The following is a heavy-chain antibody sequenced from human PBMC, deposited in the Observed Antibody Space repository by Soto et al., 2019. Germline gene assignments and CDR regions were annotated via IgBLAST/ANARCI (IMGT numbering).Heavy chain of an antibody. Sequence: GASVKVSCKASGYTFTSYGISWVRQAPGQGLEWMGWISAYNGNTNYAQKLQGRVTMTTDTSTSTAYMELRSLRSDDTAVYYCAREKDARLGYCSSTSCYSDYWGQGTLVTV. D-gene: IGHD2-2*02. J-gene: IGHJ4*02. CDR1: GYTFTSYG. CDR2: ISAYNGNT. V-gene: IGHV1-18*01. CDR3: AREKDARLGYCSSTSCYSDY.